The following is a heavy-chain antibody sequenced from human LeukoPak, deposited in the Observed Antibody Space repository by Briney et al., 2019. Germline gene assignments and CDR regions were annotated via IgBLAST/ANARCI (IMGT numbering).Heavy chain of an antibody. Sequence: SETLSLTCTVSGGXISSGGYYWSWIRQHPGKGLEWIGHIYYSGSTYYNPSLKSRVTISVDTSKNQFSLKLSSVTAADTAVYYCARQYFYGSGSYYPVGYWGQGTLVTVTS. V-gene: IGHV4-31*03. CDR1: GGXISSGGYY. J-gene: IGHJ4*02. CDR2: IYYSGST. D-gene: IGHD3-10*01. CDR3: ARQYFYGSGSYYPVGY.